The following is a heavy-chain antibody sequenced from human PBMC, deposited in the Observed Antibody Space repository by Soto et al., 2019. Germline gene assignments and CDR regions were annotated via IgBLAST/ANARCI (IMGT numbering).Heavy chain of an antibody. V-gene: IGHV4-30-4*01. Sequence: PSETLSLTCTVSGASLDSTTYYWIWIRQPPGKGLEWIGYIYYGGITYYNPSLKRRLTMSRDTSKNQFSLRLTSVTAADTAVYFSSRAVESYHSGCYYSYYFDSWGQGTLVTVSS. CDR1: GASLDSTTYY. CDR3: SRAVESYHSGCYYSYYFDS. CDR2: IYYGGIT. J-gene: IGHJ4*02. D-gene: IGHD3-22*01.